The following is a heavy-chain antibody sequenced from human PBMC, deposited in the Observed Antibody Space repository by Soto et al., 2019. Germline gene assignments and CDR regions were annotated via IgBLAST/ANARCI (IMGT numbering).Heavy chain of an antibody. CDR1: GFTISGAW. CDR2: IKTKAQGETT. Sequence: EVQLVESGGGLVKPGGSLRLSCAASGFTISGAWMNWVRQAPGKGLEWVGRIKTKAQGETTDYAAPVKGRFTISRDDSENTLSLQMSSPKIEDTAVYFCTTGSVEGYWGQGTLVTVSS. J-gene: IGHJ4*02. V-gene: IGHV3-15*07. CDR3: TTGSVEGY. D-gene: IGHD1-26*01.